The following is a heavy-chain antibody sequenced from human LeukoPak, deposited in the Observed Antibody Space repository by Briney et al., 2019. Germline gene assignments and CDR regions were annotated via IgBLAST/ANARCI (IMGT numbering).Heavy chain of an antibody. CDR1: GFTFSDYY. D-gene: IGHD3-10*01. Sequence: PGGSLRLSCGASGFTFSDYYMSWIRQTPGKGLEWLAYISTSASSIDYADSVKGRFTISRDNAKNSLYLQMNSLRAEDTAVYYCARAPQGVLLWFGVYFDYWGQGTLVTVSS. V-gene: IGHV3-11*04. CDR2: ISTSASSI. J-gene: IGHJ4*02. CDR3: ARAPQGVLLWFGVYFDY.